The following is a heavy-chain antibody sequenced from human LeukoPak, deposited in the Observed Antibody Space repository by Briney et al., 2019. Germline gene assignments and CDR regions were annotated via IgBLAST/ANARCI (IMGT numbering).Heavy chain of an antibody. CDR3: STSRPLQSFDC. J-gene: IGHJ4*02. CDR1: GFTFSSYA. V-gene: IGHV3-23*01. Sequence: PGGSLRLSCAASGFTFSSYAMSWVRQAPGKGLEWVSLISSTGGTTYYADSVKGRFTISRDNSENTLFPQMKSLRAEDTAVYYCSTSRPLQSFDCWGQGTLVTVSS. D-gene: IGHD4-11*01. CDR2: ISSTGGTT.